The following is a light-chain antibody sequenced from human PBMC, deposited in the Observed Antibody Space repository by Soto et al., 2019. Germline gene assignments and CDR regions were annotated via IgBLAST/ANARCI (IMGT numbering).Light chain of an antibody. CDR3: QKYHSAPRT. J-gene: IGKJ1*01. CDR2: AAS. V-gene: IGKV1-27*01. CDR1: QDISYY. Sequence: DIQMTQSPSSLSASVGDRVTITCRANQDISYYLAWYQQKQGKVPKLLSYAASTLQSGVPSRFSGSGSGTDFTLTISSLKPEDIETYYCQKYHSAPRTFGQGTKVDIK.